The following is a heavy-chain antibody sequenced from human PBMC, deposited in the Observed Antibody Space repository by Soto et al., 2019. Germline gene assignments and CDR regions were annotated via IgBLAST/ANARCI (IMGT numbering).Heavy chain of an antibody. J-gene: IGHJ4*02. D-gene: IGHD6-19*01. Sequence: GGSLRLSCAASGFTFSSYAMSWVRQAPGKGLEWVSAISGSGGSTYYADSVKGRFTISRDNSKNTLYLQMNSLRAEDTAVYYCAPYSPGPSSSGWYFDYWGQGTLVTVSS. CDR1: GFTFSSYA. CDR2: ISGSGGST. CDR3: APYSPGPSSSGWYFDY. V-gene: IGHV3-23*01.